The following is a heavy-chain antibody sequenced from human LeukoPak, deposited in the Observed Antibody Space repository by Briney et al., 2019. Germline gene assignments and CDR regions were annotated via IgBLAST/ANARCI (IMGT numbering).Heavy chain of an antibody. V-gene: IGHV3-15*01. CDR1: GFTFSNAW. CDR2: IKSKTGGGTT. CDR3: TTDFYLYGGYVRDY. D-gene: IGHD5-12*01. J-gene: IGHJ4*02. Sequence: GGSLRLSCAASGFTFSNAWMSWVRQAPGKGLEWVGRIKSKTGGGTTDYAAPVKGRFTISRDDSKNTLYLQMNSLKTEDTAVYYCTTDFYLYGGYVRDYWGQGTLVTVSS.